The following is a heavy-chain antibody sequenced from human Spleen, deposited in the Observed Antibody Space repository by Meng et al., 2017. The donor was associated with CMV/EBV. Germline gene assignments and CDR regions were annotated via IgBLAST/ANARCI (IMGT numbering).Heavy chain of an antibody. CDR1: SFSGYY. Sequence: SFSGYYWSWIRQPPGKGLEWIGEINHSGSTNYNPSLKSRVTISVDTSKNQFSLKLSSVTAADTAVYYCARGRPGYCSGTSCYTQYFQHWGQGTLVTVPQ. CDR3: ARGRPGYCSGTSCYTQYFQH. D-gene: IGHD2-2*02. CDR2: INHSGST. J-gene: IGHJ1*01. V-gene: IGHV4-34*01.